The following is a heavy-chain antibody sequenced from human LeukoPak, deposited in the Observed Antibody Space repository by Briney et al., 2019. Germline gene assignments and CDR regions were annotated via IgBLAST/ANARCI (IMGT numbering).Heavy chain of an antibody. CDR1: GGSFSGYY. D-gene: IGHD3-22*01. CDR3: ARPRNYYDTFGFDP. J-gene: IGHJ5*02. V-gene: IGHV4-34*01. CDR2: INHSGST. Sequence: SETLSLTCAVYGGSFSGYYWSWIRQPPGKGLEWIGEINHSGSTNYNPSLKSRVTISVDTSKNQFSLKLSSVTAADTAVYYCARPRNYYDTFGFDPWGQGTLVTVSS.